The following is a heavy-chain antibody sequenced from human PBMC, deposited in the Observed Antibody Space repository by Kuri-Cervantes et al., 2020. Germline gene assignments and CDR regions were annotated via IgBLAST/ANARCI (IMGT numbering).Heavy chain of an antibody. CDR3: VRDGAHSI. J-gene: IGHJ3*02. Sequence: GGSLRLSCAASGFTVSSSYMNWVRQVPGKGLEWVSVIHDGGSTYYADFVKGRFTISRDNSKNTLYLQMNSLRAEDTAVYYCVRDGAHSIWGQGTMVTVSS. D-gene: IGHD4/OR15-4a*01. CDR2: IHDGGST. V-gene: IGHV3-66*01. CDR1: GFTVSSSY.